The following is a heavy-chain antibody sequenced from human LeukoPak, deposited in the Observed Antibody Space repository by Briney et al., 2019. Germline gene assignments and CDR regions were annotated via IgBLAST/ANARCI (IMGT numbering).Heavy chain of an antibody. V-gene: IGHV4-39*01. CDR1: GGSISSSSFY. D-gene: IGHD5-24*01. CDR3: GCIATVEIYFDY. CDR2: MYYSGST. J-gene: IGHJ4*02. Sequence: SETLSLTCTVSGGSISSSSFYWGWIRQPPGKRLEWIGNMYYSGSTYYNPSLKSRVTISVDTSKNQFSLKLTSVTAADSAVYYCGCIATVEIYFDYWGQGTLVTVSS.